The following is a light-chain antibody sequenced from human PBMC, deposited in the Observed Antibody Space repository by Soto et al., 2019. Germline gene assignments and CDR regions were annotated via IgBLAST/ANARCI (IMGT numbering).Light chain of an antibody. CDR3: RSYTSSSTRV. CDR1: ISDVGGYNS. CDR2: EVT. Sequence: QTLLTQPASVSGSPGQSITISCTGTISDVGGYNSVSWYQQHPGKAPKLVIYEVTNRPSGISNRFSGSKSGNTASLTISGLQAEDEADYYCRSYTSSSTRVFGTGTKVTVL. V-gene: IGLV2-14*01. J-gene: IGLJ1*01.